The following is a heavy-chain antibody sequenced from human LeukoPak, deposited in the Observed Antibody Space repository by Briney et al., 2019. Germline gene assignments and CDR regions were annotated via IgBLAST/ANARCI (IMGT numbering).Heavy chain of an antibody. CDR1: GYSFTSYW. V-gene: IGHV5-51*01. D-gene: IGHD6-19*01. CDR2: IYPGDSDT. J-gene: IGHJ4*02. Sequence: GESLKISCKGSGYSFTSYWIGWVRQMPGKGLEWMGIIYPGDSDTRYSPSFQGQVTISADKSISTAYLQWSSLKASDTAMYYCARSIGYSSGWYYFDHWGQGTLVTVSS. CDR3: ARSIGYSSGWYYFDH.